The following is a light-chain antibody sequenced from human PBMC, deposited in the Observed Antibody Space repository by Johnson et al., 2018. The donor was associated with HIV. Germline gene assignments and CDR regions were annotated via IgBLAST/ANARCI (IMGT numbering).Light chain of an antibody. J-gene: IGLJ1*01. CDR1: TSNIGNND. CDR3: GTWDSSLILYV. CDR2: EKN. Sequence: QSVLTQPPSVSAAPGQKVTISCSGSTSNIGNNDVSWYQQLPGTAPKLLIYEKNKRPSGIPDRFSGSKSGTSATLGITGLQTGAEADYYCGTWDSSLILYVFGTGTKVTVL. V-gene: IGLV1-51*02.